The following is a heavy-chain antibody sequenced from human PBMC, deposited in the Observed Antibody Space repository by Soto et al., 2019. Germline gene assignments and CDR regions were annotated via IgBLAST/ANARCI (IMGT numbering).Heavy chain of an antibody. CDR1: GGSISSGGYY. CDR2: IYYSGST. D-gene: IGHD3-22*01. V-gene: IGHV4-31*03. Sequence: KASETLSLTCTVSGGSISSGGYYWSWIRQHPGKGLEWIGYIYYSGSTYYNPSLKSRVTISVDTSKNQFSLKLSSVTAADTAVYYCARDSPDSSGPSGVSWGQGTLVTVSS. CDR3: ARDSPDSSGPSGVS. J-gene: IGHJ4*02.